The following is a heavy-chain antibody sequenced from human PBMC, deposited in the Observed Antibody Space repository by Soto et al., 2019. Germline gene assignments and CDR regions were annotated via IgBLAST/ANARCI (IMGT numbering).Heavy chain of an antibody. Sequence: QVQLVQSGAEVKKPGASVKVSCKASGYTFTSYAMHWVRQAPGQRLEWMGWINAGNGNTKYSQKFQGRVTITRDTSASNAYMELSSLRSEDTAVYYCARDSNGVVVAATENYFDYWGQGTLVTVSS. CDR1: GYTFTSYA. CDR2: INAGNGNT. V-gene: IGHV1-3*01. J-gene: IGHJ4*02. D-gene: IGHD2-15*01. CDR3: ARDSNGVVVAATENYFDY.